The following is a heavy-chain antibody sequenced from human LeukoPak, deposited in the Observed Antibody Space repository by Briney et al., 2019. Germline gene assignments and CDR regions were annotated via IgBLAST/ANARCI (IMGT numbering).Heavy chain of an antibody. D-gene: IGHD1-26*01. J-gene: IGHJ5*02. CDR3: ARDVGATFWFDP. CDR2: ISSSSSHI. V-gene: IGHV3-21*01. Sequence: GGSLRLSCAASGFTFSSYSMNWVRQAPGKGLEWVSSISSSSSHIYYADSVKGRFTISRDNAKNSLYLQMNSLRAEDTAVYYCARDVGATFWFDPWGQGTLVTVSS. CDR1: GFTFSSYS.